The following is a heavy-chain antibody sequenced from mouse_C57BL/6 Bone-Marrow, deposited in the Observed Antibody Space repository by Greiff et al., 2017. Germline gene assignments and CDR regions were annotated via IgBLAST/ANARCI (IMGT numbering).Heavy chain of an antibody. CDR1: GFTFSSYG. J-gene: IGHJ3*01. V-gene: IGHV5-6*01. D-gene: IGHD1-1*01. CDR2: ISSGGSYT. Sequence: EVKLVESGGDLVKPGGSLKLSCAASGFTFSSYGMSWVRQTPDKRLEWVATISSGGSYTYYPDSVKGRFTISGDNAKNTLYLQISSLKSEDTAMYYCARLYYGSSLAWFDYWGQGTLVTVSA. CDR3: ARLYYGSSLAWFDY.